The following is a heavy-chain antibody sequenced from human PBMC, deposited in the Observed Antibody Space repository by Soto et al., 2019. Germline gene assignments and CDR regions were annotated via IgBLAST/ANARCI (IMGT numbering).Heavy chain of an antibody. CDR1: GDSISNGYYT. Sequence: QVQLQESGPGLVEPSQTLSLTCTVSGDSISNGYYTWSWIRQPPGKDLEWIGHIYNSVNTYSNPSLKSRVTISADTSKNQFSLKLSSVTAADTAVYYGARGTSGDKVDYWGQGTLVTVSS. CDR3: ARGTSGDKVDY. J-gene: IGHJ4*02. V-gene: IGHV4-30-4*01. CDR2: IYNSVNT. D-gene: IGHD3-10*01.